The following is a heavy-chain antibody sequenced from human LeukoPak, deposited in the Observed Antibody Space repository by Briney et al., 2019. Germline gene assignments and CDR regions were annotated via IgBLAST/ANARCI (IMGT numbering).Heavy chain of an antibody. CDR1: GDSISTYY. CDR3: ASSNLDSGGFDY. J-gene: IGHJ4*02. D-gene: IGHD1-14*01. CDR2: IYSTGGT. Sequence: SETLSLTCTVSGDSISTYYWSWIRQPPGKGLEWIGYIYSTGGTNYNPSLKSRLTISVDTSKNQFSLKLSSVTAADTAVYYCASSNLDSGGFDYWGQGTLVTVSS. V-gene: IGHV4-59*08.